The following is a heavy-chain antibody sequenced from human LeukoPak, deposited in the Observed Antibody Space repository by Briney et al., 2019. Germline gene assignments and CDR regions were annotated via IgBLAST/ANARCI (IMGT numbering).Heavy chain of an antibody. V-gene: IGHV3-23*01. D-gene: IGHD2-21*02. Sequence: GGSLRLSCAASGFXFSSYAISWVRQARGKGLEWASVISGNGGSTYYADSVKGRFTISRDNSKNTLYLQMNSLRGEDTAVYYCAKADSARGVTLKSTIDYWGQGALVTVSS. CDR3: AKADSARGVTLKSTIDY. CDR1: GFXFSSYA. CDR2: ISGNGGST. J-gene: IGHJ4*02.